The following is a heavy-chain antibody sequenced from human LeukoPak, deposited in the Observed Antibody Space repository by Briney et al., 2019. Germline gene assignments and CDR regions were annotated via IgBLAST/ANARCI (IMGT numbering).Heavy chain of an antibody. J-gene: IGHJ5*02. CDR1: GYNFNSYW. Sequence: GEPLKISCKGSGYNFNSYWIAWVRQMPGKGLEWMGIIYPGDSDTRYSPSFQGQVTISADKSISTAYLQWSSLKASDTAMYYCARGTGANWFDPWGQGTLVTVSS. D-gene: IGHD2-8*02. CDR2: IYPGDSDT. V-gene: IGHV5-51*01. CDR3: ARGTGANWFDP.